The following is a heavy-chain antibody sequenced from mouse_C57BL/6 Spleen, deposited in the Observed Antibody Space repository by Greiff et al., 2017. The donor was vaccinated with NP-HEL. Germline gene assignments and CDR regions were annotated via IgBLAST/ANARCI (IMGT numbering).Heavy chain of an antibody. CDR3: ARRDIYYGNYDDY. V-gene: IGHV1-55*01. CDR1: GYTFTSYW. Sequence: QVQLQQSGAELVKPGASVKMSCKASGYTFTSYWITWVKQRPGQGLEWIGDIYPGSGSTNYNEKFKSKATLTVDTSSSTAYMQLSSLTSEDSAVYYCARRDIYYGNYDDYWGQGTTLTVSS. J-gene: IGHJ2*01. D-gene: IGHD2-1*01. CDR2: IYPGSGST.